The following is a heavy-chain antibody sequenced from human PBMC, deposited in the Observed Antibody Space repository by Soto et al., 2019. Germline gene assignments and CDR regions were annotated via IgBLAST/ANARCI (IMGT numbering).Heavy chain of an antibody. CDR1: GFPFSSYN. Sequence: GGSLRLSCAASGFPFSSYNMNWVRQAPGKGLEWVASISASGSIYYADSMKGRFTISRDNAKNSLYLQMNSLRDEDTAVYYCARVSRTKNWYFDLWGRGTLVTVSS. CDR3: ARVSRTKNWYFDL. CDR2: ISASGSI. J-gene: IGHJ2*01. V-gene: IGHV3-21*01.